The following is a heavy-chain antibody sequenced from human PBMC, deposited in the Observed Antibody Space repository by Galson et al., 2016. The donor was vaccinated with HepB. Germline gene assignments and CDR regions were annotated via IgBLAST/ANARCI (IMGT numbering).Heavy chain of an antibody. V-gene: IGHV4-59*01. CDR2: IYYSGST. Sequence: ETLSLTCTVSGGSISRYYWSWIRQPPGKGLEWIGYIYYSGSTTYNPSLKSRVIISVDTSKNQFSLKLSSATAADTAVYYCARDPTGYSYADYRYFDLWGRGTLVTVSS. J-gene: IGHJ2*01. D-gene: IGHD5-18*01. CDR1: GGSISRYY. CDR3: ARDPTGYSYADYRYFDL.